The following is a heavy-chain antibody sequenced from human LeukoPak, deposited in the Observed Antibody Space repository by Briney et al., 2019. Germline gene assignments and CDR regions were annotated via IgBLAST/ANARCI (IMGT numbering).Heavy chain of an antibody. Sequence: GESLKISCKGSGYSFTSYWISRGRQMPGKSREGMGRIDPSDSYTNYSPSFQGHVTISADKSISTAYLQWSSLKASDTAMYYWASTEQWLAPLDYWGQGTLVTGSS. J-gene: IGHJ4*02. V-gene: IGHV5-10-1*01. CDR3: ASTEQWLAPLDY. CDR2: IDPSDSYT. D-gene: IGHD6-19*01. CDR1: GYSFTSYW.